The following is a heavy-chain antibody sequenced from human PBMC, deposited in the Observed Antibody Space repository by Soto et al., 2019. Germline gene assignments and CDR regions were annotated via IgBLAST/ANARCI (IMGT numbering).Heavy chain of an antibody. CDR1: GYSFTSYW. CDR2: IYPGDSDT. D-gene: IGHD6-13*01. Sequence: RGESLKISCKGSGYSFTSYWIGWVRQMPGKGLEWMGIIYPGDSDTRYSPSFQGQVTISADKSISTAYLQWSSLKASDTAMYYCARSNIAAAGTPYFDYWGQGTLVTVSS. V-gene: IGHV5-51*01. J-gene: IGHJ4*02. CDR3: ARSNIAAAGTPYFDY.